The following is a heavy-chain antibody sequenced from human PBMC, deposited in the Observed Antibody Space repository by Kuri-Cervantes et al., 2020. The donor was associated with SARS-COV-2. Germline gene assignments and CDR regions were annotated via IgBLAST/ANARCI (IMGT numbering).Heavy chain of an antibody. CDR3: ARGPTGGYDFWSGYETNFDY. Sequence: SESLSLSCTVSGGSFSSYYWSWIRQPAGKGLEWIGRIYTSGSTNYNPSLKSRVTMSVDTSKNQSSLKLSSVTAADTAVYYCARGPTGGYDFWSGYETNFDYWGQGTLVTVSS. J-gene: IGHJ4*02. CDR1: GGSFSSYY. CDR2: IYTSGST. V-gene: IGHV4-4*07. D-gene: IGHD3-3*01.